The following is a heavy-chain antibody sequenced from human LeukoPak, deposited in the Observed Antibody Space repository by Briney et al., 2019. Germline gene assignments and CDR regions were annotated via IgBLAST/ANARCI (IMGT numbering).Heavy chain of an antibody. CDR1: GGTLSSYA. V-gene: IGHV1-69*15. CDR3: AREPLGCGGDCHFDY. Sequence: SVKVSCKGAGGTLSSYAFSWMRQAPGQGLEWMGRIIPIYDPVDYAQRFQGRVTITADESTNTVYMELNSLTFEDTAVYYCAREPLGCGGDCHFDYWGQGTLVTVSS. CDR2: IIPIYDPV. D-gene: IGHD2-21*02. J-gene: IGHJ4*02.